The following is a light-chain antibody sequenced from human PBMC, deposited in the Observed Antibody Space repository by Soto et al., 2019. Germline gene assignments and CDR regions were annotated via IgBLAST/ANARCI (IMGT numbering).Light chain of an antibody. CDR3: QQYNGYSDT. CDR2: DAS. V-gene: IGKV1-5*01. J-gene: IGKJ2*01. Sequence: DSQMTQSPSTLSASVGDRVTITCRASQSLNTWLAWYQQKPGKAPKLLIYDASILQTAVPSRFSGSGSGTEFTLTISSLQPEDFATYYCQQYNGYSDTFGQGTK. CDR1: QSLNTW.